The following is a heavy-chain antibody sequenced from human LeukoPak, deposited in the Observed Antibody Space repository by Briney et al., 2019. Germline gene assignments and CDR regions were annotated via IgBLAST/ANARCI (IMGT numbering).Heavy chain of an antibody. CDR3: ARSLGISSIDY. V-gene: IGHV4-34*01. D-gene: IGHD1-26*01. J-gene: IGHJ4*02. CDR1: GGSFSGYY. CDR2: INHSGST. Sequence: SETLSLTCAVYGGSFSGYYWSWIRQPPGKGLEWIGEINHSGSTNYNPSLKSRVTISVDTSKNQFSLKLSSVTAADTAVYYCARSLGISSIDYWGQGTLVSVSS.